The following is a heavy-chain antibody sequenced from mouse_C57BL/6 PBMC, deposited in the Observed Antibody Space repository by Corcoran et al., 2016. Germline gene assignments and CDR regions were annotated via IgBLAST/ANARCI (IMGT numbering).Heavy chain of an antibody. CDR2: INPNNGGT. V-gene: IGHV1-26*01. CDR1: GYTFTDYY. Sequence: EVQLQQSGPGLVKPGASVKISCKASGYTFTDYYMNWVKQSHGKSLEWIGDINPNNGGTSYNQKFKGKATLTVDKSSSTAYMELRSLTSEDSAVYYCARKYGSSYWYFDVWGTGTTVTVSS. CDR3: ARKYGSSYWYFDV. J-gene: IGHJ1*03. D-gene: IGHD1-1*01.